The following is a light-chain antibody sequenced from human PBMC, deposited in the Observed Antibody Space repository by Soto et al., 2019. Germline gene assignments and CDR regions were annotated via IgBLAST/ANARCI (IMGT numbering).Light chain of an antibody. CDR1: QSLSSN. CDR2: GAS. CDR3: NQYKYGNLK. Sequence: VMAQSPATLPVSRGVRATLSCRASQSLSSNLAWYHQKPGQAPRFLIYGASTRATGIPARFSGSGSGKEFTLTTSTLQSEDFAIYTCNQYKYGNLKFGRGTKVDIK. J-gene: IGKJ4*02. V-gene: IGKV3-15*01.